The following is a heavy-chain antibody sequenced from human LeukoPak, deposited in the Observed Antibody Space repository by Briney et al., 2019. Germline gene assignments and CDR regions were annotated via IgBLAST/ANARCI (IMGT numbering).Heavy chain of an antibody. Sequence: SETLSLTCTVSGGSVSSYYWSWVRQPPGKGLEWIGYIYYSGSTNYNPSLKSRVTISVDTSKNQFSLKLSSVTAADTAVYYCARGKTYYDISKDAFDVWGQGTMVTVSS. V-gene: IGHV4-59*02. CDR1: GGSVSSYY. CDR3: ARGKTYYDISKDAFDV. J-gene: IGHJ3*01. CDR2: IYYSGST. D-gene: IGHD3-22*01.